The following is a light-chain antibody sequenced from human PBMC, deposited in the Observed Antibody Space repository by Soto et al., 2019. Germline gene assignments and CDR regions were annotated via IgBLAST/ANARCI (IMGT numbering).Light chain of an antibody. V-gene: IGKV3-15*01. CDR1: QSVSSN. CDR2: GAS. CDR3: QQYNNWPPT. Sequence: EIVMTQPPATLYVSPGERATLSCRASQSVSSNLAWYQQKPGQAPRLLIYGASTRATGIPARFSGSGSGTEFTRTISSLQSEDFAVYYCQQYNNWPPTFGQGTKVEIK. J-gene: IGKJ1*01.